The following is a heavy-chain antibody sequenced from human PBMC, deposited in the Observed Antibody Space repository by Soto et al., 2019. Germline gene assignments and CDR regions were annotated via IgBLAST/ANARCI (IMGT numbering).Heavy chain of an antibody. V-gene: IGHV3-23*01. D-gene: IGHD6-19*01. J-gene: IGHJ4*02. Sequence: GGSLRLSCVASGSTFSGYAMTWVRQAPGKGLEWVSAITGGGGSTYYADSVKGRFTISRDNSKNTLYLQMNSPRAEDTAVYYCAKRISGWYEIDYWGQGTLVTVSS. CDR2: ITGGGGST. CDR1: GSTFSGYA. CDR3: AKRISGWYEIDY.